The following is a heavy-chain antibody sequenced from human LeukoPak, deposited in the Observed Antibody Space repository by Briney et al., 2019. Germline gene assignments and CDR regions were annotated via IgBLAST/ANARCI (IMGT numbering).Heavy chain of an antibody. J-gene: IGHJ6*03. CDR2: IYYSGST. Sequence: SETLSLTCTVSGGSISSYYWSWIRQPPGKGLEWIGYIYYSGSTNYNPSLKSRVTISVDTSMNQFSLKLSSVTAADTAVYYCARGGSSSWYNYYYMDVWGKGTTVTISS. CDR3: ARGGSSSWYNYYYMDV. V-gene: IGHV4-59*01. CDR1: GGSISSYY. D-gene: IGHD6-13*01.